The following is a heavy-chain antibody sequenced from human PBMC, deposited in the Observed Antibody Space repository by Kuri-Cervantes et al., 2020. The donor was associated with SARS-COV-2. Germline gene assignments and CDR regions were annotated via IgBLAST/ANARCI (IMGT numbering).Heavy chain of an antibody. CDR2: INPYSGYT. Sequence: ASVKVSCKASGYTFATYGISWVRQAPGQGLEWMGWINPYSGYTNYAQRFQDSVTLTTDTTTSTAYMELRGLTSDDTAVYYCAREGTSGPYFDFWGQGTLVTVSS. CDR1: GYTFATYG. CDR3: AREGTSGPYFDF. V-gene: IGHV1-18*04. J-gene: IGHJ4*02. D-gene: IGHD1-1*01.